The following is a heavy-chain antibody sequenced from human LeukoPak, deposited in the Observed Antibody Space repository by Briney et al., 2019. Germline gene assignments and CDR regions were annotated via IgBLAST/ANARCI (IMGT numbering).Heavy chain of an antibody. J-gene: IGHJ4*02. D-gene: IGHD2-2*01. CDR3: AREGIVVVPAAGGFDY. CDR1: GFTFSSYA. V-gene: IGHV3-30*01. Sequence: GGSLRLSCAASGFTFSSYAMHWVRQAPGKGLEWVELISYDGSNKYYADSVKGRFTISRDNSKNTLYLQMNSLRAEDTAVYYCAREGIVVVPAAGGFDYWGQGTLVTVSS. CDR2: ISYDGSNK.